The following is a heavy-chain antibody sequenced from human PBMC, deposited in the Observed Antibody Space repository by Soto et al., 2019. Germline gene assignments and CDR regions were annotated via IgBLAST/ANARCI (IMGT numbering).Heavy chain of an antibody. D-gene: IGHD6-13*01. V-gene: IGHV4-39*01. CDR3: ARQGGIAAAGGHYAFDI. J-gene: IGHJ3*02. CDR2: IYYSGST. Sequence: QLQLQESGPGLVKPSETLSLTCTVSGGSISSSSYYWGWIRQPPGKGLEWIGSIYYSGSTYYNPSLKSRVTISVDTSKNQFSLKLSSVTAADTAVYYCARQGGIAAAGGHYAFDIWGQGTMVTFSS. CDR1: GGSISSSSYY.